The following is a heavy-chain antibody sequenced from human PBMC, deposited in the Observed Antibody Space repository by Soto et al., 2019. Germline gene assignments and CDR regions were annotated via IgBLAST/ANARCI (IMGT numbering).Heavy chain of an antibody. CDR3: AKDRRAGGNSAFYFDF. Sequence: PGGSLRLSCAASGFQFSNYAMSWVRQAPGKGLEWVSLISATGGGTYYADSVKGRFTISRDNSHNTLYLQVHSLTAEDTAVYYCAKDRRAGGNSAFYFDFWGQGAQVTVSS. V-gene: IGHV3-23*01. J-gene: IGHJ4*02. D-gene: IGHD3-16*01. CDR2: ISATGGGT. CDR1: GFQFSNYA.